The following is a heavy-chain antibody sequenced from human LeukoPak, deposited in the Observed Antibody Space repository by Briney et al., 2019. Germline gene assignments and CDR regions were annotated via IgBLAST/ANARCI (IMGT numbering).Heavy chain of an antibody. J-gene: IGHJ4*02. CDR3: ARRGSSGCFDC. V-gene: IGHV3-30-3*01. D-gene: IGHD6-19*01. CDR2: ISYDESNK. Sequence: GGSLRLSCAASGFTFNTYTIYWVRQAPGKGLEWVAVISYDESNKYYADSVKGRFTISRDNSKNTLYLQMNSLRAEDTAVYYCARRGSSGCFDCWGQGTLVTVSS. CDR1: GFTFNTYT.